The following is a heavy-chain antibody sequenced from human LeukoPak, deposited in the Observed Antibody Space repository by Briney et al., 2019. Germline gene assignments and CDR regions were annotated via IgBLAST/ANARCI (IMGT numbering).Heavy chain of an antibody. CDR1: GYSFTSYW. CDR3: ARLSGVEMSTTDYFDY. J-gene: IGHJ4*02. CDR2: IYPGDSDT. Sequence: GESLKISCKGSGYSFTSYWIGWVRQMPGKGLEWMGIIYPGDSDTRYSPSFQGQVTISGDKSSSTASLQWSSLKASDTAMYYCARLSGVEMSTTDYFDYWGQGTLITVSS. V-gene: IGHV5-51*01. D-gene: IGHD5-24*01.